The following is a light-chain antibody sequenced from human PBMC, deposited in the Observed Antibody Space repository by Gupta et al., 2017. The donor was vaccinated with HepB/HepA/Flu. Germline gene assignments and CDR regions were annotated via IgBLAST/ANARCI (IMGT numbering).Light chain of an antibody. V-gene: IGLV2-14*03. CDR2: DVT. J-gene: IGLJ3*02. Sequence: SALTQPASVSGSPGQSITISCTGTSSDIGAYNYVSWYQQHPGKAPKLMIYDVTKRPAGVSNRFSGSKSGNTASLTISGLQAEDEADYYCTSYRNNTLVLFGGGTKLTVL. CDR1: SSDIGAYNY. CDR3: TSYRNNTLVL.